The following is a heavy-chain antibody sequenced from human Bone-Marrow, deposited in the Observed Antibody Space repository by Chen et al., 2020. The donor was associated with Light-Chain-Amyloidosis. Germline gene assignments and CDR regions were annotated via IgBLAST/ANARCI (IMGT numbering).Heavy chain of an antibody. V-gene: IGHV4-39*02. J-gene: IGHJ6*02. Sequence: QLQMQESGPGLVKASETLSLTCTVSGGSISTDTHYWAWIRQPPGKGLEWIGTLYYTGRNYYNPSLKSRVTISADTSRNQFSLRLTSVTAADTAVYYCLRERFRAVGVGGDYYGMDVWGQGTTVTVSS. CDR1: GGSISTDTHY. CDR2: LYYTGRN. CDR3: LRERFRAVGVGGDYYGMDV. D-gene: IGHD6-19*01.